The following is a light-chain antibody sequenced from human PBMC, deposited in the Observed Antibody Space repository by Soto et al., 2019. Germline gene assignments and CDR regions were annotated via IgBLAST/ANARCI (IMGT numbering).Light chain of an antibody. CDR2: AAS. J-gene: IGKJ4*01. CDR3: QQLRSYPST. CDR1: QDISSY. V-gene: IGKV1-9*01. Sequence: IPVTQSPSSLSASVGDRVTITCPASQDISSYLAWYQQKPGKAPTLLIYAASTLQSGVPSRFSGSGFGTDFTLTISSLQAEDFASYYCQQLRSYPSTFGGGTKVEIK.